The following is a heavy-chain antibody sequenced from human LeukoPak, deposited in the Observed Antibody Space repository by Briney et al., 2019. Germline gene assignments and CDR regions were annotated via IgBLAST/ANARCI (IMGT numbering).Heavy chain of an antibody. CDR3: ARGGYYDSSGYYYYGMDV. V-gene: IGHV4-30-4*08. CDR2: IYYSGST. Sequence: PSQTLSLTCTVSGGSISSGDYYWSWIRQPPGKGLEWIGYIYYSGSTYYNPSLKSRVTISVDTSKNQFSLKLSSVTAADTAVYYCARGGYYDSSGYYYYGMDVWGQGATVTVSS. CDR1: GGSISSGDYY. J-gene: IGHJ6*02. D-gene: IGHD3-22*01.